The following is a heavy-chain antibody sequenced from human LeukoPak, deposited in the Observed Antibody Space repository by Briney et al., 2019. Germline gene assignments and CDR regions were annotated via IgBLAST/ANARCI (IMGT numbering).Heavy chain of an antibody. V-gene: IGHV3-7*01. D-gene: IGHD3-3*01. J-gene: IGHJ6*03. CDR1: GFTFNSYW. Sequence: GGSLRLSCAASGFTFNSYWMSWVRQAPGKGLEWVANIKQDGSEKYYVDSVKGRFTISRDNAKNSLYLQMNSLRAEDTAVYYCARGRGYYTDWGYYYMDVWGKGTTVTVSS. CDR2: IKQDGSEK. CDR3: ARGRGYYTDWGYYYMDV.